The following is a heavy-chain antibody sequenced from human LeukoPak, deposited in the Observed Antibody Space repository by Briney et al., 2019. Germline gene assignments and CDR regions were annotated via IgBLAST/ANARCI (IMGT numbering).Heavy chain of an antibody. Sequence: SETLSLTCTVSGVSISSYYWSWIRQPPGKGLEWIGYIYYSGSTNYNPSLKSRVTISVDTSKNQFSLKLSSVTAADTAVYYCARDSVSGGSDYWGQGTLVTVSS. CDR3: ARDSVSGGSDY. J-gene: IGHJ4*02. CDR2: IYYSGST. CDR1: GVSISSYY. D-gene: IGHD3-16*01. V-gene: IGHV4-59*01.